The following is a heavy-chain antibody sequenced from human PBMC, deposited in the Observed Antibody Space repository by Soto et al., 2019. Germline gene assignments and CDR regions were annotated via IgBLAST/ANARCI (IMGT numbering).Heavy chain of an antibody. CDR1: GGSISSSSYY. Sequence: SQTQPLPCTVSGGSISSSSYYWGWIRKPPGKRQEWIRRIYYSGSTYYNPSLKSRVTISVDTSKNQFSLKLSSVTAADTAVYYCARHRIGHYYGSGSYRNYYYYYYMDVWGKGTTVTVSS. CDR2: IYYSGST. D-gene: IGHD3-10*01. V-gene: IGHV4-39*01. J-gene: IGHJ6*03. CDR3: ARHRIGHYYGSGSYRNYYYYYYMDV.